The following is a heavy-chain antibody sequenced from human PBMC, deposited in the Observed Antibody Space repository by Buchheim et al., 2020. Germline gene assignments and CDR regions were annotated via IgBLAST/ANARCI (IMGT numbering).Heavy chain of an antibody. D-gene: IGHD3-10*01. J-gene: IGHJ4*02. V-gene: IGHV4-30-4*01. CDR1: GGSISSGDYY. Sequence: QVQLQESGPGLVKPSQTLSLTCTVSGGSISSGDYYWSWIRQPPGKGLEWIGYIYYSGSTYYNPSLKSRVTISVDTSKHQFSLKLSSVTAADTAVYYCASTLYYYGSGSYYRRPLQFDYWGQGTL. CDR3: ASTLYYYGSGSYYRRPLQFDY. CDR2: IYYSGST.